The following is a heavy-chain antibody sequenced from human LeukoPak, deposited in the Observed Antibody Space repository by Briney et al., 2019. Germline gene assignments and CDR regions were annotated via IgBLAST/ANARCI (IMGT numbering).Heavy chain of an antibody. D-gene: IGHD2-8*01. Sequence: PSQTLSLTCTVSGGSISSGSYYWSWIRQPAGKGLEWIGRIYTSGSTNYNPSLKSRVTISVDKSKNQFSLKLSSVTAADTAVYYCARDGDNGVCLDWGQGTLVTVSS. V-gene: IGHV4-61*02. CDR2: IYTSGST. CDR1: GGSISSGSYY. J-gene: IGHJ4*02. CDR3: ARDGDNGVCLD.